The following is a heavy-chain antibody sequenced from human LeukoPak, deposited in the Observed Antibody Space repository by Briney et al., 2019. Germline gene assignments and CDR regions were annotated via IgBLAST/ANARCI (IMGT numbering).Heavy chain of an antibody. Sequence: GGSLRLSCAASGFTVSSNYMSWVRQAPGKGLEWVSVIYSGGSTYYADSVKGRFTISRDNSKNTLYLQMNSLRAEDTAVYYCARTITMVRGVPWFDPWGQGTLVTVSS. CDR3: ARTITMVRGVPWFDP. J-gene: IGHJ5*02. CDR1: GFTVSSNY. CDR2: IYSGGST. V-gene: IGHV3-53*01. D-gene: IGHD3-10*01.